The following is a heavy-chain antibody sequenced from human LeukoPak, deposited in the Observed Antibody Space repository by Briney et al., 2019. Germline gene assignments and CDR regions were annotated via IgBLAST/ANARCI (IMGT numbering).Heavy chain of an antibody. CDR1: GFTFSSYW. CDR2: INQDGSEK. CDR3: AREGPGEYFDY. V-gene: IGHV3-7*01. Sequence: GGSLRLSCAASGFTFSSYWMNWVRQAPGKGLEWVANINQDGSEKYYVDSVKGRFTISRDNGKNSLYLQLNSLRAEDTGVYYCAREGPGEYFDYWGQGTLVTVSS. J-gene: IGHJ4*02. D-gene: IGHD1-14*01.